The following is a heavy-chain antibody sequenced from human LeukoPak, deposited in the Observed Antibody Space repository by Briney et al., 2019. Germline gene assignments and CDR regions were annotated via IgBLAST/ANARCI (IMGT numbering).Heavy chain of an antibody. CDR3: AREYSGYDDDAFDI. D-gene: IGHD5-12*01. CDR1: GGSVSSGSYY. CDR2: IYYSGST. V-gene: IGHV4-61*01. Sequence: SETPSLTCTVSGGSVSSGSYYWSWIRQPPGKGLEWIGYIYYSGSTNYNPSLKSRVTRSVDTSKNQFSLKLSSVTAADTAVYYCAREYSGYDDDAFDIWGQGTMVTVSS. J-gene: IGHJ3*02.